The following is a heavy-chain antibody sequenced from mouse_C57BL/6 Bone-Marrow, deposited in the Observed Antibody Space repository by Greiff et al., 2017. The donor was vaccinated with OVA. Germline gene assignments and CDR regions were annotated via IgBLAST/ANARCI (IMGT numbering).Heavy chain of an antibody. CDR2: IRSKSNNYAT. D-gene: IGHD2-2*01. CDR1: GFSFNTYA. Sequence: EVMLVESGGGLVQPKGSLKLSCAASGFSFNTYAMNWVRQAPGKGLEWVARIRSKSNNYATYYADSVKDRFTISRDDSESMLYLQMNNLKTEDTAMYYCVRQNGYYWYFDVWGQGTTLTVSS. CDR3: VRQNGYYWYFDV. J-gene: IGHJ1*01. V-gene: IGHV10-1*01.